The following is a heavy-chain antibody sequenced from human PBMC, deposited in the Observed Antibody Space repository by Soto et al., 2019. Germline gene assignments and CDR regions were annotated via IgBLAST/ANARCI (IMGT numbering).Heavy chain of an antibody. Sequence: QVQLQESGPGLVKPSETLSLTLIAPGGSIISSYGRWFRKPPGKGLEWIGFIYYRGSTNYTPSLKSLVTISVDTSKNQFSLKLSSVTAADTAVYYCASLRYYYGSQGFDHWGQGTLVTFSS. CDR3: ASLRYYYGSQGFDH. CDR2: IYYRGST. D-gene: IGHD3-10*01. J-gene: IGHJ5*02. CDR1: GGSIISSY. V-gene: IGHV4-59*08.